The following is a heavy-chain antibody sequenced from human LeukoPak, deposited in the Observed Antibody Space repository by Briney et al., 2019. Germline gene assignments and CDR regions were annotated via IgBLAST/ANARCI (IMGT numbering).Heavy chain of an antibody. CDR2: MNPNSGNT. CDR3: ARSGDHDSSGYAGSFDI. V-gene: IGHV1-8*01. Sequence: ASVKVSCKASGYTFTGYDINWVRRATGQGLEWMGWMNPNSGNTGYAQKFQGRVTMTRNTSISTAYMELSSLRSEDTAVYYCARSGDHDSSGYAGSFDIWGQATMVTVSS. J-gene: IGHJ3*02. CDR1: GYTFTGYD. D-gene: IGHD3-22*01.